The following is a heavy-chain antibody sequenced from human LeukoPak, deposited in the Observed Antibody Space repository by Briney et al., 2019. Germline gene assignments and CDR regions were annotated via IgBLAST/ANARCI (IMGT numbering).Heavy chain of an antibody. J-gene: IGHJ4*02. CDR3: AKDKAYYYGSGSSYYFDY. Sequence: GGSLRLSCAASGFTFSRYAMSWVRQAPGKGLEWVSGISGRDGSTYYADSVRGRFTISRDNSKNTLYLQMNSLRAEDTAVYYCAKDKAYYYGSGSSYYFDYWGQGTLVTVSS. V-gene: IGHV3-23*01. CDR2: ISGRDGST. D-gene: IGHD3-10*01. CDR1: GFTFSRYA.